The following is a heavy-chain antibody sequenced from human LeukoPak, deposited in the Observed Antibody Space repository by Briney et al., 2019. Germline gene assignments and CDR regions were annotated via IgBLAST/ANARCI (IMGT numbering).Heavy chain of an antibody. D-gene: IGHD3-22*01. V-gene: IGHV3-30-3*01. CDR2: ISYNGVRK. J-gene: IGHJ5*02. CDR1: GLTFSDYA. CDR3: ARDPSGDYDSDGPVFYLTS. Sequence: PGRSLRLSCTVSGLTFSDYAMHWLRQAPGKGLEWVAMISYNGVRKDYADSMEGRFTISRDNSKNTLYLQITTLRTEDTAVYYCARDPSGDYDSDGPVFYLTSWGQGTLVTVSS.